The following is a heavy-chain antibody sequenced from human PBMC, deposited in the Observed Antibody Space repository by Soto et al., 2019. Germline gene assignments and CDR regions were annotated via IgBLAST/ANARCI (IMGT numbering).Heavy chain of an antibody. D-gene: IGHD3-10*01. J-gene: IGHJ4*02. CDR2: INPRNGAT. CDR1: GYTFTGNY. V-gene: IGHV1-18*04. Sequence: WASVKVSCKASGYTFTGNYMHWVRQAPGQGLEWMGWINPRNGATNYAQKLQGRVTMTTDTSTSTAYMELRSLRSDDTAVYYCARLGGSGGVLDYWGQGTLVTVSS. CDR3: ARLGGSGGVLDY.